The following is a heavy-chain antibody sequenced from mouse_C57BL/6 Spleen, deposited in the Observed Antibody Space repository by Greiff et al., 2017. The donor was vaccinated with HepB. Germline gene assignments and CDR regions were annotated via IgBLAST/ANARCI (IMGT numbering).Heavy chain of an antibody. J-gene: IGHJ1*03. CDR2: IDPATGNT. D-gene: IGHD1-1*01. CDR1: GFNIKNTY. CDR3: ARGSSPPYGYFYV. V-gene: IGHV14-3*01. Sequence: EVQLQQSVAELVRPGASVKLSCTASGFNIKNTYMHWVKQRPEQGPEWIGRIDPATGNTKYAPKFQDKSTSTADTSSNTAYLQLSSLTSDDTAIYYWARGSSPPYGYFYVWGTGTSVTVSS.